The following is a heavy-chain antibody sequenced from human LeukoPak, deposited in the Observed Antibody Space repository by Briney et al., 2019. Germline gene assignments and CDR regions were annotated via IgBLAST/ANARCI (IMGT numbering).Heavy chain of an antibody. J-gene: IGHJ4*02. CDR1: GFTFSSYS. D-gene: IGHD3-10*02. Sequence: GGSLRLSCAASGFTFSSYSMNWVRQAPGKGLEWVSSISRSSSYIYYADSVKGRFTISRDNAKNSLYLQMNSLRAEDTAVYYCARGLAADGRVIDYWGQGTLVTVSS. V-gene: IGHV3-21*01. CDR2: ISRSSSYI. CDR3: ARGLAADGRVIDY.